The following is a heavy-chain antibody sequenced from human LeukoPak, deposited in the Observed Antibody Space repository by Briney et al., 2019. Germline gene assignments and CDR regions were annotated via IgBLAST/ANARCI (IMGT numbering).Heavy chain of an antibody. CDR1: GFPFSSYW. J-gene: IGHJ6*02. D-gene: IGHD3-22*01. Sequence: GGSLRLSCAASGFPFSSYWMSWVRQAPGKGLEWVANIKQDGSKKYYVDSVKGRFTISRDNAKNSLYLQMNSLRAEDTAVYYCARDYYDSSGYFHYYYYGMDVWGQGTTVTVSS. CDR3: ARDYYDSSGYFHYYYYGMDV. CDR2: IKQDGSKK. V-gene: IGHV3-7*01.